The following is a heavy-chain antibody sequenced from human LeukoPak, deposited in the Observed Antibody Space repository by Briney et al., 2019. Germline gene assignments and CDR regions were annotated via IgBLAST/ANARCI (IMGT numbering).Heavy chain of an antibody. Sequence: SETLSLTCTVSGASISSYYWSWIRQPPGKGLEWIGYIYYSGSTNYNPSLKSRVTISVDTSKNQFSLKLSSVTAADTAVYYCARGDDSSGFDYWGQETLVTVSS. CDR2: IYYSGST. J-gene: IGHJ4*02. CDR3: ARGDDSSGFDY. D-gene: IGHD3-22*01. CDR1: GASISSYY. V-gene: IGHV4-59*01.